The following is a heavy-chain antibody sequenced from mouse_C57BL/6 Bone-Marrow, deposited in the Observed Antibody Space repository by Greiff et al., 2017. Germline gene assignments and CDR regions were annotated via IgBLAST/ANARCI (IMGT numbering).Heavy chain of an antibody. J-gene: IGHJ3*01. V-gene: IGHV1-15*01. Sequence: VQGVESGAELVRPGASVTLSCKASGYTFTDYEMHWVKQTPVHGLEWIGAIDPETGGTAYNQKFKGKAILTADKSSSTAYMELRSLTSEYSAFYYCMGYYGSSLAWFAYWGQGTLVTVSA. CDR3: MGYYGSSLAWFAY. CDR2: IDPETGGT. CDR1: GYTFTDYE. D-gene: IGHD1-1*01.